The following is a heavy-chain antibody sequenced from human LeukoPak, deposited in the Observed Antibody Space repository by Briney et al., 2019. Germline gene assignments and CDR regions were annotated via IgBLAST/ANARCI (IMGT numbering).Heavy chain of an antibody. CDR3: AKGDYYGPYYPNY. J-gene: IGHJ4*02. D-gene: IGHD3-10*01. CDR2: ISSSSSYI. CDR1: GFTFSSYS. V-gene: IGHV3-21*04. Sequence: GGSLRLSCAASGFTFSSYSMNWVRQAPGKGLEWVSSISSSSSYIYYADSVKGRFTISRDNAKNSLYLQMNSLRAEDTAVYYCAKGDYYGPYYPNYGGQGTLVTVSS.